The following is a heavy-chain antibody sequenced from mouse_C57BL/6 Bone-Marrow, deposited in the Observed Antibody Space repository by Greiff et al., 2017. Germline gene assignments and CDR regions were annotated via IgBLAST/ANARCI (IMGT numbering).Heavy chain of an antibody. V-gene: IGHV5-4*01. CDR1: GFTFSSYA. D-gene: IGHD1-1*01. Sequence: EVHLVESGGGLVKPGGSLKLSCAASGFTFSSYAMSWVRQTPEKRLEWVATISDGGSYTYYPDIVKGRFTISRDNAKNNLYLQMSHLKSEDTAMYYCARDYGSSFDYWGQGTTLTVSS. CDR2: ISDGGSYT. CDR3: ARDYGSSFDY. J-gene: IGHJ2*01.